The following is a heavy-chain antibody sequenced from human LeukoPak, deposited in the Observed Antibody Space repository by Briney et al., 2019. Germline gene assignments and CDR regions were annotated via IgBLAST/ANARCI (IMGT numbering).Heavy chain of an antibody. J-gene: IGHJ5*02. Sequence: SETLSLTCAVSGGSISSYYWSWIRQSPGKGLECIGYIHYTGSTNYNPSLKSRVTISVETSKNQFSLKLKSVTAADTAVYYCAGGGYYGSGNDFRFDPWGQGTLVTVSS. D-gene: IGHD3-10*01. CDR1: GGSISSYY. CDR2: IHYTGST. V-gene: IGHV4-59*01. CDR3: AGGGYYGSGNDFRFDP.